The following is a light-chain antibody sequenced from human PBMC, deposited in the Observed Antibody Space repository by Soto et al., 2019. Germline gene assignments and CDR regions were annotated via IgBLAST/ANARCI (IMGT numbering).Light chain of an antibody. Sequence: DIQLTQSPSFLSASVGDRVTITCRASQDLTTSLTWYQQSPGRAPKLLIYRASTLQNGVPSRFSSSGSGTEFTLTISSLQPEDSATYFCQQLASFPLTYGGGTKVEIK. CDR2: RAS. V-gene: IGKV1-9*01. CDR3: QQLASFPLT. J-gene: IGKJ4*01. CDR1: QDLTTS.